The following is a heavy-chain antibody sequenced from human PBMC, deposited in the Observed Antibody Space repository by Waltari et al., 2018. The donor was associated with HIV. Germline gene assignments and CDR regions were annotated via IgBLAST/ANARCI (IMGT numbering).Heavy chain of an antibody. CDR3: AKDKGGVTYIFDY. Sequence: VQLVESGGGVVQPVRYLRLSCAASGFTFSTYGIHWVRLAPGKGLEWVAVIAYDGSNKYYADSVKGRFTISRDNSKNTLYLQMNSLRAEDTAVYYCAKDKGGVTYIFDYWGQGTLVTVSS. J-gene: IGHJ4*02. V-gene: IGHV3-30*18. CDR1: GFTFSTYG. CDR2: IAYDGSNK. D-gene: IGHD1-1*01.